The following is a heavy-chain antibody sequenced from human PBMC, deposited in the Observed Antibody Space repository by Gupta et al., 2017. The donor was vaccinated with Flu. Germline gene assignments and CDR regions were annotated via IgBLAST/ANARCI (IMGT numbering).Heavy chain of an antibody. D-gene: IGHD4-4*01. J-gene: IGHJ6*02. CDR2: IKYDRSIV. V-gene: IGHV3-74*01. CDR3: ARGLSNRYGMDV. CDR1: GFTFTSDW. Sequence: EDQLVESGGGLVQPGGSLILCCSASGFTFTSDWIHWVRQAPGKGLLWVSRIKYDRSIVNYADSAQGRFTVSRENAKSTLFLQMNSLRAEDTAVYYCARGLSNRYGMDVWGQGTTVTVSS.